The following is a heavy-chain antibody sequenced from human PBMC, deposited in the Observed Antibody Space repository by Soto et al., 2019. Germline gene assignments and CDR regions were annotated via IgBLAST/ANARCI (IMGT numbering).Heavy chain of an antibody. CDR3: ARDLWAPYSWNYGGHYYGMDV. V-gene: IGHV1-69*04. D-gene: IGHD1-7*01. J-gene: IGHJ6*02. CDR2: IIPTFGRT. CDR1: GGTFSSYA. Sequence: SVKVSCKASGGTFSSYAISWVRQAPGKGLEWMGKIIPTFGRTNYAQKFQGRVTMTTDTSTSTAYMELRSLRSDDTAVYYCARDLWAPYSWNYGGHYYGMDVWGQGTTVTVSS.